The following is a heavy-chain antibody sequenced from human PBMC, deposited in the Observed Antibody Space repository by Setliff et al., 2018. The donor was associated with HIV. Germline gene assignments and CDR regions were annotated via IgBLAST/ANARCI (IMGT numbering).Heavy chain of an antibody. J-gene: IGHJ4*02. D-gene: IGHD3-9*01. CDR2: IYYTGIT. CDR1: GDSISIYY. CDR3: ARGGYYDILTGYSNGFDY. V-gene: IGHV4-59*01. Sequence: ETLSLTCTVSGDSISIYYWSWIRQPPGKGLEWIGYIYYTGITTYNPSLKSRVTISVDTSKNQFSLKLSSVTAADTAVYYSARGGYYDILTGYSNGFDYWGQGTLVTVSS.